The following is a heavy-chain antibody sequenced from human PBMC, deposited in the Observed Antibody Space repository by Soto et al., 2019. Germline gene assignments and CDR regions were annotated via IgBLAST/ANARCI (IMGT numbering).Heavy chain of an antibody. CDR2: ISKDGSKK. CDR1: GFMFSGFG. CDR3: ANPSGYYFGLGSHDEASDM. Sequence: AQLLESGGGLVQPGGSLRLSCAASGFMFSGFGMHWVRQAPGKGLQWVAGISKDGSKKYYADSVKGRFTISRDNSKKTLYLQMNSLRAEDTAVYYCANPSGYYFGLGSHDEASDMWGQGTGVTV. D-gene: IGHD3-10*01. J-gene: IGHJ3*02. V-gene: IGHV3-30*18.